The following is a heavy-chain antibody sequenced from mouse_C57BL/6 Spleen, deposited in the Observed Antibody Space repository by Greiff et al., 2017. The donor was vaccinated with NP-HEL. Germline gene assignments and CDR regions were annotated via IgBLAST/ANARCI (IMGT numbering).Heavy chain of an antibody. CDR1: GYEFRSSW. CDR3: TTAQDWHFDD. D-gene: IGHD1-1*01. J-gene: IGHJ1*03. CDR2: IYPDDGDT. V-gene: IGHV1-82*01. Sequence: VQLQQSGAELVKPGASVKISCKASGYEFRSSWMNWVKQRPGQGLEWIGRIYPDDGDTNYTGKFKGKATLTADKSSITAYLQLSSLTSEDSAVYFCTTAQDWHFDDWGKGTTVTVSA.